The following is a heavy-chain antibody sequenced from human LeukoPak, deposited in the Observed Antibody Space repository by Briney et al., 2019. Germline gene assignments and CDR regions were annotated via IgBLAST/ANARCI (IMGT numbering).Heavy chain of an antibody. CDR2: ISAYNGNT. CDR1: GYTFTSYG. J-gene: IGHJ4*02. V-gene: IGHV1-18*01. D-gene: IGHD3-22*01. Sequence: ASVKVSCKASGYTFTSYGISWVRQAPGQGLEWMGWISAYNGNTNYAQKLQGRVTMTTDTSTSTAYMELRSLRSDDTAVYYCASKYGDYYDSSGYLYWGQRTLVTVSS. CDR3: ASKYGDYYDSSGYLY.